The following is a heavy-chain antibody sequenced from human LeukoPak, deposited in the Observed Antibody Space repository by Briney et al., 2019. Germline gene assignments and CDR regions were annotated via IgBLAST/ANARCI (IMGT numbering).Heavy chain of an antibody. CDR2: TYYRSEWHT. J-gene: IGHJ5*02. Sequence: SQTLSLTCAVSGDSVSNKNAAWNWIRQSPSRGLEWLGRTYYRSEWHTDYAFSVKGRITINADTSKNQFSLQLGYVTPEDTAVYYCASGWVLSWGQGTLVTVSS. D-gene: IGHD1-26*01. CDR1: GDSVSNKNAA. CDR3: ASGWVLS. V-gene: IGHV6-1*01.